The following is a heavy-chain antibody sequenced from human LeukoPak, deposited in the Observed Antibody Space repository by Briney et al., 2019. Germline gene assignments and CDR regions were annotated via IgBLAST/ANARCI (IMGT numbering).Heavy chain of an antibody. J-gene: IGHJ3*02. CDR3: ARAGSWGVPAANRHAFDI. CDR2: IIPIFGTA. Sequence: ASVKVSCKASGGTFSSYAISWVRQAPGQGLEWMGGIIPIFGTANYAQKFQGRVTITADKSTSTAYTELSSPRSEDTAVYYCARAGSWGVPAANRHAFDIWGQGTMVTVSS. CDR1: GGTFSSYA. V-gene: IGHV1-69*06. D-gene: IGHD2-2*01.